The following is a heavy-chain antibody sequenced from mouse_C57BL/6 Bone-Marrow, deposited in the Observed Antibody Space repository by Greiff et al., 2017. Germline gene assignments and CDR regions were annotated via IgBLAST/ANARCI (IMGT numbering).Heavy chain of an antibody. D-gene: IGHD2-3*01. CDR2: IDPENGDT. CDR3: TTGDDGYYFYYFDY. J-gene: IGHJ2*01. Sequence: VQLKQSGAELVRPGASVKLSCTASGFNIKDDYMHWVKQRPEQGLEWIGWIDPENGDTEYASKFQGKATITADTSSNTAYLQRSSLTSEDTAVYYCTTGDDGYYFYYFDYWGQGTTLTVSS. CDR1: GFNIKDDY. V-gene: IGHV14-4*01.